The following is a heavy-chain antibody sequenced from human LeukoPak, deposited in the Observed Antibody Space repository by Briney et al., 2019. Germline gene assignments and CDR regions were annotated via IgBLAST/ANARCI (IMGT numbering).Heavy chain of an antibody. Sequence: PGRSLRLSCAASGFTFSSYGMHWVRQAPGKGLEWVAFIRYDGSNKYYADSVKGRFTISRDNSKNTLYLQMNSLRAEDTAVYYCAKQEWRDGYNLGYWGQGTLVTVSS. CDR2: IRYDGSNK. CDR1: GFTFSSYG. J-gene: IGHJ4*02. CDR3: AKQEWRDGYNLGY. V-gene: IGHV3-30*02. D-gene: IGHD5-24*01.